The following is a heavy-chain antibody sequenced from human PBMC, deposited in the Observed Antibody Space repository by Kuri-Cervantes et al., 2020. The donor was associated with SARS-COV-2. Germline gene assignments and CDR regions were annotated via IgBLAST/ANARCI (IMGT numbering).Heavy chain of an antibody. CDR2: INPNSGNT. J-gene: IGHJ4*02. V-gene: IGHV1-8*02. Sequence: ASVKVSCKASGYTFTGYYMHWVRQAPGQGLEWMGWINPNSGNTGYAQKFQGRVTMTRNTSISTAYMELSSLRSEDTAVYYCATAQKWELLTRFDYWGQGTLVTVSS. D-gene: IGHD1-26*01. CDR3: ATAQKWELLTRFDY. CDR1: GYTFTGYY.